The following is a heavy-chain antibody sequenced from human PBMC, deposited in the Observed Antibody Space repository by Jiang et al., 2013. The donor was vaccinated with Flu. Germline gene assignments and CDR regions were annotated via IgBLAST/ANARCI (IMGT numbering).Heavy chain of an antibody. CDR3: ARVSGWNPFDY. D-gene: IGHD6-19*01. J-gene: IGHJ4*02. CDR2: MNMDGSRT. Sequence: VQLVESGGGLVQPGGSLRISCAASGFTFSSYWMHWVRQTPGEGLVWVSRMNMDGSRTDYADSVKGRFTISRDNAKNTLYLQMDSLRAEDTAVYYCARVSGWNPFDYWGQGTLVTVSS. CDR1: GFTFSSYW. V-gene: IGHV3-74*02.